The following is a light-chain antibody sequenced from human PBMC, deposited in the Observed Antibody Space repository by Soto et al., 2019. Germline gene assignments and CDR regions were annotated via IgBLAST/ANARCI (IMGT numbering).Light chain of an antibody. CDR2: GPS. CDR3: QQYGVSPLT. J-gene: IGKJ3*01. V-gene: IGKV3-20*01. Sequence: EIVLTQSPGTLSLSPGERVTLSCRASQNVYINSLAWYQQKPGQTPRLLIYGPSTRAAAAPDRFSGSGSGTDFALSIDGLEPEDFAIYYCQQYGVSPLTFGPGTRVD. CDR1: QNVYINS.